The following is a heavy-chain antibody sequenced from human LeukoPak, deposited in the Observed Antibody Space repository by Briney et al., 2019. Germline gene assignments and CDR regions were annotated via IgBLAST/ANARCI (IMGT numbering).Heavy chain of an antibody. CDR2: ISGSGGST. J-gene: IGHJ4*02. D-gene: IGHD6-19*01. Sequence: GGSLRLACAASGFTFSTYDMTWVRQAPGKGLEWVSSISGSGGSTYYADSVKGRFTTSRDNSKNTLYLQMNGLRAEDTAVYYCAKDLAAVPGNKYFAYWGQGTLVTVSS. V-gene: IGHV3-23*01. CDR1: GFTFSTYD. CDR3: AKDLAAVPGNKYFAY.